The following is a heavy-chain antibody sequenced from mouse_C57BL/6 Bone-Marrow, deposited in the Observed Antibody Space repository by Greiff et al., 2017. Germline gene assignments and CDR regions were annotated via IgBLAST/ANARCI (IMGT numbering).Heavy chain of an antibody. CDR2: ISDGGSYT. D-gene: IGHD2-2*01. J-gene: IGHJ4*01. V-gene: IGHV5-4*03. CDR1: GFTFSSYA. Sequence: EVKLVESGGGLVKPGGSLKLSCAASGFTFSSYAMSWVRQTPEKRLEWVATISDGGSYTYDPDNVKGRFTISRDNAKNNLYLQMSHLKSEDTAMYYCARVYYGYLYAMDYWGQGTSVTVSS. CDR3: ARVYYGYLYAMDY.